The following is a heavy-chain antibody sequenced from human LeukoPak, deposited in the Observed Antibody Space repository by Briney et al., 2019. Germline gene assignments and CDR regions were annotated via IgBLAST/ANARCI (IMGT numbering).Heavy chain of an antibody. D-gene: IGHD1-14*01. V-gene: IGHV3-74*01. CDR2: INSDGTLT. CDR1: GFAFRSTW. CDR3: VTDIGTD. Sequence: GGSLRLSCAASGFAFRSTWMHWVRQVPGEGLVWVSRINSDGTLTTNADSVKGRFTISRDNAKNMLYLQMNSLRVEDTAVYYCVTDIGTDWGQGTLVTVSS. J-gene: IGHJ4*02.